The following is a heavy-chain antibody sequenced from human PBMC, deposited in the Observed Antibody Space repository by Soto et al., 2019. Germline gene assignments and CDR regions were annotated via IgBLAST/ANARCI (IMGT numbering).Heavy chain of an antibody. D-gene: IGHD3-3*01. CDR1: GGSISSGGYY. V-gene: IGHV4-31*03. Sequence: SETLSLTCTVSGGSISSGGYYWSWIRQHPGKGLEWIGYIYYSGSTYYNPSLKSRVTISVDTSKNQFALKLSSVTAADTAVYYCATSPYYDFLSGSSQTQFDYSGQGTLLTVSS. CDR3: ATSPYYDFLSGSSQTQFDY. J-gene: IGHJ4*02. CDR2: IYYSGST.